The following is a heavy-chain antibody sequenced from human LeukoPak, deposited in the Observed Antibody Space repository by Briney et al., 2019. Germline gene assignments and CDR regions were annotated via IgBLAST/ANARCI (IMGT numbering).Heavy chain of an antibody. CDR2: IKQDGSEK. D-gene: IGHD3-10*01. Sequence: GGSLRLSCAASGFTFSSYWMSWVRQAPGKGLEWVANIKQDGSEKYSVDSVKGRFTISRDNAKNSLYLQTNSLRAEDTAVYYCAREVRFRAYFDLWGRGTLVTVSS. CDR3: AREVRFRAYFDL. CDR1: GFTFSSYW. J-gene: IGHJ2*01. V-gene: IGHV3-7*01.